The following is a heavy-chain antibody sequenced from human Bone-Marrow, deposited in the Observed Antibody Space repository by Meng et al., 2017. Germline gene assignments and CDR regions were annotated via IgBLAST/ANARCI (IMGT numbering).Heavy chain of an antibody. D-gene: IGHD3-16*01. CDR1: GFTFSSYA. CDR3: ARDGADAFDI. V-gene: IGHV3-30*04. J-gene: IGHJ3*02. CDR2: ISYDGSNK. Sequence: GGSLRLSCAASGFTFSSYAMHWVRQAPGKGLEWVAVISYDGSNKYYADSVKGRFTISRDNSKNTLYLQMNSLRAEDTAVYYCARDGADAFDIWGQGTMVTVSS.